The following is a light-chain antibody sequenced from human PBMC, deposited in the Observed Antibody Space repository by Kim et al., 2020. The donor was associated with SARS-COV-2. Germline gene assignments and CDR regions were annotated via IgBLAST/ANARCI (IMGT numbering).Light chain of an antibody. V-gene: IGLV2-23*01. CDR1: SNDVGNYNV. CDR2: EDS. CDR3: CSYAGSSTWV. J-gene: IGLJ3*02. Sequence: GQSITVSCTGTSNDVGNYNVVSWYQQCPGTAPKVIIYEDSKRPSGVSTRFSGSKSGNTASLTISGLQAEDEAEYYCCSYAGSSTWVFGGGTKLTVL.